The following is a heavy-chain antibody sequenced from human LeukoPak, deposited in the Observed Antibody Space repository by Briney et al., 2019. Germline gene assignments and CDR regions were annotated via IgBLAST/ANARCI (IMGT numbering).Heavy chain of an antibody. Sequence: SVKVSCKASGGTFSSYAISWVRQAPGQGLEWMGGVIPIFGTANYAQKFQGRVTITADESTSTAYMELSTLRSEDTPVYYSARGIVGATIDYWGQGTLVTVSS. V-gene: IGHV1-69*01. CDR3: ARGIVGATIDY. CDR1: GGTFSSYA. D-gene: IGHD1-26*01. J-gene: IGHJ4*02. CDR2: VIPIFGTA.